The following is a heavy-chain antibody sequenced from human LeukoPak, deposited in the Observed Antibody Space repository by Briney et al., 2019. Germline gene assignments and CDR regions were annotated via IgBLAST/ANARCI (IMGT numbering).Heavy chain of an antibody. J-gene: IGHJ4*02. V-gene: IGHV4-59*01. Sequence: PSETLSLTCTVSGGSISTYYWSWIRQSPGRGLEWIGNIDYSGSTNYNPSLKSRVTISVDTSKTQFSLKLSSVTAADTAVYYCAREAYYGRFFDYWGQGTLVTVSS. D-gene: IGHD3-10*01. CDR1: GGSISTYY. CDR3: AREAYYGRFFDY. CDR2: IDYSGST.